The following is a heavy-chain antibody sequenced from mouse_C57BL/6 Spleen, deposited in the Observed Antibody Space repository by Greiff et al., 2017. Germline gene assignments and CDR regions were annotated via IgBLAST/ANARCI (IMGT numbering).Heavy chain of an antibody. Sequence: DVKLQESGPELVKPGDSVKISCKASGYSFTGYFMNWVMQSHGKSLEWIGRINPYNGDTFYNQKFKGKATLTVDKSSSTAHMELRSLTSEDSAVYDCARGSYYGSSYWYFDVWGTGTTVTVSS. CDR1: GYSFTGYF. J-gene: IGHJ1*03. V-gene: IGHV1-20*01. CDR3: ARGSYYGSSYWYFDV. CDR2: INPYNGDT. D-gene: IGHD1-1*01.